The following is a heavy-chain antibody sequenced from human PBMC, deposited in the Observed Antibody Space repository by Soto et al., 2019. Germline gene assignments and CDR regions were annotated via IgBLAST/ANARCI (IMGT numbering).Heavy chain of an antibody. CDR3: AKDYYDSSGYSDAFDI. CDR1: GFTFSSYG. CDR2: ISYDGSNK. Sequence: QVQLVESGGGVVQPGRSLRLSCAASGFTFSSYGMHWVRQAPGKGLEWVAVISYDGSNKYYADSVKGRFTISRDNXKXXLYLQMNSLRAEDTAVYYCAKDYYDSSGYSDAFDIWGQGTMVTVSS. J-gene: IGHJ3*02. D-gene: IGHD3-22*01. V-gene: IGHV3-30*18.